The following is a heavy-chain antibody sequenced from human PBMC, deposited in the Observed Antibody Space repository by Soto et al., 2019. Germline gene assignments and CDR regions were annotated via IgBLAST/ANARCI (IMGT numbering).Heavy chain of an antibody. CDR3: ARDLNSYSSGYPYHPGDNWFDP. V-gene: IGHV1-46*01. CDR1: GYTFTSYY. D-gene: IGHD3-22*01. Sequence: GASVKVSCKASGYTFTSYYMHWVRQAPGQGLEWMGIINPSGGSTSYAQKFQGRVTMTRDTSTSTVYMELSSLRSEDTAVYYCARDLNSYSSGYPYHPGDNWFDPWGQGTLVTVSS. J-gene: IGHJ5*02. CDR2: INPSGGST.